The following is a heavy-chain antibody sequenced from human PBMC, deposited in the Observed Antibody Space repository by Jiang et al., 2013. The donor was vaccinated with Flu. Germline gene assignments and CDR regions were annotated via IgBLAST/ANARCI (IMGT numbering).Heavy chain of an antibody. V-gene: IGHV1-46*01. J-gene: IGHJ4*02. Sequence: VQLVESGAEVKKPGASVKVSCKASGYTFTSYYMHWVRQAPGQGLEWMGIINPSGGSTSYAQKFQGRVTMTRDTSTSTVYMELSSLRSEDTAVYYCARDEQQLGPRQAHFDYWGQGTLVTVSS. D-gene: IGHD6-13*01. CDR2: INPSGGST. CDR3: ARDEQQLGPRQAHFDY. CDR1: GYTFTSYY.